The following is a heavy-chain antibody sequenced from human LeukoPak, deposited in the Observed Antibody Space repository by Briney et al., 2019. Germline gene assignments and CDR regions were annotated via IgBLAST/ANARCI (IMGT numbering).Heavy chain of an antibody. D-gene: IGHD1-26*01. Sequence: NLGESLKISCKGSGYSFTSYWIGWVRQMPGKGLEWMGIIYPGDSDTRYSPSFQGQVTISADKSISTAYLQWSSLKASDTAMYYCARHVGATTGDPNFDYWGQGTLVTVSS. CDR2: IYPGDSDT. CDR3: ARHVGATTGDPNFDY. V-gene: IGHV5-51*01. J-gene: IGHJ4*02. CDR1: GYSFTSYW.